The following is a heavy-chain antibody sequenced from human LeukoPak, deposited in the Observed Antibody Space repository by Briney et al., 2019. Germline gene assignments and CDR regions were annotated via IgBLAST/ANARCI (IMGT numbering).Heavy chain of an antibody. CDR1: GYTFTSTG. J-gene: IGHJ4*02. CDR2: ISTYTGYS. D-gene: IGHD6-19*01. V-gene: IGHV1-18*01. CDR3: AKNSGGGYSDY. Sequence: ASVKLSCKASGYTFTSTGISGVRHAPGQGLEWMGWISTYTGYSKYSQNLQGRVTMTADTSTSTAYMELSSLRSDDTAMYYCAKNSGGGYSDYWGEGTLVTVSS.